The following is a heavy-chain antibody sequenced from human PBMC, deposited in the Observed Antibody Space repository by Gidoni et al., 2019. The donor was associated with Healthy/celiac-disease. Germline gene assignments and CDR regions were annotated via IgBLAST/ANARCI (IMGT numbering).Heavy chain of an antibody. V-gene: IGHV3-48*01. J-gene: IGHJ6*02. CDR1: GFTFSSDS. Sequence: EVQLVESGGGLVQPGGSLRLSCAASGFTFSSDSRYWVRQAPGKGLEWVSYISSSSSTIYYADSVKGRFTISRDNAKNSLYLQMNSLRAEDTAVYYCARDSSPSYDILTGQGGWYYYYGMDVWGQGTTVTVSS. D-gene: IGHD3-9*01. CDR2: ISSSSSTI. CDR3: ARDSSPSYDILTGQGGWYYYYGMDV.